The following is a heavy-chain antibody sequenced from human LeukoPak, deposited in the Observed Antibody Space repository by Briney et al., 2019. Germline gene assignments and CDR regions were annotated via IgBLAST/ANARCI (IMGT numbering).Heavy chain of an antibody. V-gene: IGHV3-30*02. D-gene: IGHD1-26*01. J-gene: IGHJ4*02. CDR1: GFTFSGYG. Sequence: GGSLRLSCAASGFTFSGYGIHWVRQAPGKGLEWVAFLSYDGSNKFYADSVKGRFTISRDNSENTLHLQMNSLKDEDTAVYYCATQGEYSGSYHFDYWGQGTLVTVSS. CDR2: LSYDGSNK. CDR3: ATQGEYSGSYHFDY.